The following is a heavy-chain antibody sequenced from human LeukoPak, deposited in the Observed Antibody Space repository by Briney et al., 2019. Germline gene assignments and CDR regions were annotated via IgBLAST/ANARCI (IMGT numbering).Heavy chain of an antibody. CDR1: GYTFTCYY. CDR2: INPNSGGT. Sequence: ASVKVSCKASGYTFTCYYMHWVRQAPGQGLEWMGWINPNSGGTYSAQKFQGWVTMTRDTSISTAYMELSRLTSDDTAVYYCARANALYCSSTTCLFDYWGQGTLVPGSS. J-gene: IGHJ4*02. D-gene: IGHD2-2*01. CDR3: ARANALYCSSTTCLFDY. V-gene: IGHV1-2*04.